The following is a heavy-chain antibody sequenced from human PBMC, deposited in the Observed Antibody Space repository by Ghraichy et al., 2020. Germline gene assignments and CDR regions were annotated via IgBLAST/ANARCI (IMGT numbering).Heavy chain of an antibody. CDR2: ISGSGTST. CDR3: AKHLAFGTHVFEY. V-gene: IGHV3-23*01. J-gene: IGHJ4*02. D-gene: IGHD3-3*02. CDR1: GFVFSSYS. Sequence: GGSLRLSWAASGFVFSSYSIYWVRQPPGKGLEWVSGISGSGTSTYYADSVKGRLTISRDSSKNTLYLQMNSLRAEDTAIYYYAKHLAFGTHVFEYWGQCILVTAAS.